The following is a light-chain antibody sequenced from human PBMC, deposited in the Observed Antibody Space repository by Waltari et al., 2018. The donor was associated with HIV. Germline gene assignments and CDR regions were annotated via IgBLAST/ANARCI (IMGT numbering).Light chain of an antibody. CDR3: CSYAGSYTFGYV. J-gene: IGLJ1*01. CDR1: RSDVGGYNY. CDR2: DVS. V-gene: IGLV2-11*01. Sequence: QSALTQPRSVSGSPGQSVTISCTGTRSDVGGYNYVSWYQQHPGKAPKLMLYDVSKRPSGVPDRFSGSKSGNTASLTISGLQAEDEADYYCCSYAGSYTFGYVFGTGTKVTVL.